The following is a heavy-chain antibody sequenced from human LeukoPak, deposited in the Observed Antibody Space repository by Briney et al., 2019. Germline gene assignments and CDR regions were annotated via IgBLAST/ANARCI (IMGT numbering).Heavy chain of an antibody. D-gene: IGHD4-17*01. CDR2: ISSSSSYI. CDR3: AREKDYGDYVDY. CDR1: AFTFSSYS. V-gene: IGHV3-21*01. Sequence: PGGSLRLSCAASAFTFSSYSMNWVRQAPGKGLEWVSSISSSSSYIYYADSVKGRFTISRDNAKNSLYLQMNSLRAEDTAVYYCAREKDYGDYVDYWGQGTLVTVSS. J-gene: IGHJ4*02.